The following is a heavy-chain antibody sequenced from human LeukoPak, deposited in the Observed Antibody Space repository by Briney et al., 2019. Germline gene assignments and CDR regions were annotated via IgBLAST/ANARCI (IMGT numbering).Heavy chain of an antibody. D-gene: IGHD3-10*01. CDR3: ARGKITMVRGAADAFGI. CDR2: INHSGST. CDR1: GGSFSGYY. Sequence: SETLSLTCAVYGGSFSGYYWSWIRQPPGKGLEWIGEINHSGSTNYNPSLKSRVTISVDTSKNQFSLKLSSVTAADTAVYYCARGKITMVRGAADAFGIWGQGTMVTVSS. J-gene: IGHJ3*02. V-gene: IGHV4-34*01.